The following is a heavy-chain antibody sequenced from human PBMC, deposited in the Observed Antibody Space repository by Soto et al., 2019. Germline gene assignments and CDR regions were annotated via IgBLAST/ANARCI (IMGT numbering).Heavy chain of an antibody. CDR2: ISWNSGNI. CDR3: AKWDDYGDRKEAFDI. J-gene: IGHJ3*02. CDR1: GFTFDDYA. Sequence: EVQLVESGGGLVQPGRSLRLSCAASGFTFDDYAMHWVRQAPGKGLEWVSGISWNSGNIGYADSVKGRFTISRDNYKNSLYLQMNSLRAEDTALYDCAKWDDYGDRKEAFDIWGQGTMVTVSS. D-gene: IGHD4-17*01. V-gene: IGHV3-9*01.